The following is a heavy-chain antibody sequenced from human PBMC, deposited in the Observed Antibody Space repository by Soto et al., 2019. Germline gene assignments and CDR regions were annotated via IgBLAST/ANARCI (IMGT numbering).Heavy chain of an antibody. J-gene: IGHJ4*02. CDR1: GGSISSYY. Sequence: PSETLSLTCTVSGGSISSYYWSGIRQPAGKGLEWIGRIYTSGSTNYNPSLKSRVTMSVDTSKNQFSLKLSSVTAADTAVYYCAREHLSGRRSRPFDYWGQGTLVTVSS. CDR2: IYTSGST. V-gene: IGHV4-4*07. CDR3: AREHLSGRRSRPFDY. D-gene: IGHD1-26*01.